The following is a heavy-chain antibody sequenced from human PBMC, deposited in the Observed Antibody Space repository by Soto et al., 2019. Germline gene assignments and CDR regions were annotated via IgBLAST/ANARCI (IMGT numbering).Heavy chain of an antibody. CDR2: ISYDGSNK. D-gene: IGHD4-4*01. CDR1: GFTFSTYG. CDR3: AKDYTDYTYSFDF. J-gene: IGHJ4*02. Sequence: QVQLVECGGGVVQPGRSLRLSCAASGFTFSTYGMHWVRQAPGKGLEWVAFISYDGSNKYYADSVKGRFTISRDNSKNTLYLQMNSLRAEDTAVYYCAKDYTDYTYSFDFWDQGTLVTVSS. V-gene: IGHV3-30*18.